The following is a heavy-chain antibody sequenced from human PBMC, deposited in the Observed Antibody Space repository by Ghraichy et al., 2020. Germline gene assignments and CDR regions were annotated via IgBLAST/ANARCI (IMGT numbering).Heavy chain of an antibody. D-gene: IGHD2-2*01. V-gene: IGHV1-3*01. CDR3: ARDHGALPAAQYYYYGMDV. CDR1: GYTFTDYT. J-gene: IGHJ6*02. CDR2: INAGNGNT. Sequence: AAVKVSCKTSGYTFTDYTMHWVRQAPGQGLEWLGWINAGNGNTKYSQKFQGRVTITRDTSASTGYIDLGSLRSEDTAVYYCARDHGALPAAQYYYYGMDVWGQGTTVTVSS.